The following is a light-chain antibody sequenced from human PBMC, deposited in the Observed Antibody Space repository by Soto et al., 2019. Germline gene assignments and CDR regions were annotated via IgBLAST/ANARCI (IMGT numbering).Light chain of an antibody. V-gene: IGKV1-5*03. CDR1: QSISNL. Sequence: DIQMTQSPSTLSAFLGDRVTITCRASQSISNLLAWYQLKPGQAPKLIIYGASTLESGVPPRFSGSGSGTDFTLTISCLQSEDFATYYCQQYYSYPRTFGQGTKVDIK. J-gene: IGKJ1*01. CDR3: QQYYSYPRT. CDR2: GAS.